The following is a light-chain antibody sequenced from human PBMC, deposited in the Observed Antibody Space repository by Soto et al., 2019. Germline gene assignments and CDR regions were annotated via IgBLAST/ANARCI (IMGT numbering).Light chain of an antibody. Sequence: EIVMTQSPATLSVSPGERATLSCRASQGISSNLAWYQQKPGQAPRLLILGASTRATGIPARFSGSGSETEFTLTISSLQSEDFAIYYCQQYHNWPPFTFGPGTKVDIK. CDR3: QQYHNWPPFT. CDR1: QGISSN. CDR2: GAS. V-gene: IGKV3-15*01. J-gene: IGKJ3*01.